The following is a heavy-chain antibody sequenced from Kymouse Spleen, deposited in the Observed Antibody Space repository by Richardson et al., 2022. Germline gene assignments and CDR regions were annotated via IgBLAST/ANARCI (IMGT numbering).Heavy chain of an antibody. CDR2: ISGSGGST. Sequence: EVQLVESGGGLVQPGGSLRLSCAASGFTFSSYAMSWVRQAPGKGLEWVSAISGSGGSTYYADSVKGRFTISRDNSKNTLYLQMNSLRAEDTAVYYCAKASTYYYGSGSYYPL*LLGPGNPGHRLL. V-gene: IGHV3-23*04. CDR3: AKASTYYYGSGSYYPL*L. CDR1: GFTFSSYA. D-gene: IGHD3-10*01. J-gene: IGHJ4*02.